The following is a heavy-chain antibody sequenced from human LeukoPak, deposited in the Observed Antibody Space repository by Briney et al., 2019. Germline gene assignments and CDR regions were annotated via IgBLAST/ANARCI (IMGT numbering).Heavy chain of an antibody. Sequence: ASVKVSCKASGYTFTDFAMNWVRQAPGQGLEWMGWINTNTGNPTYAQGFTGRFVFSLDTSVSTAYLQISSLKAEDTAVYYCARGGGGSWSVRPFDYWGQGTLVTVSS. D-gene: IGHD6-13*01. J-gene: IGHJ4*02. CDR3: ARGGGGSWSVRPFDY. CDR2: INTNTGNP. V-gene: IGHV7-4-1*02. CDR1: GYTFTDFA.